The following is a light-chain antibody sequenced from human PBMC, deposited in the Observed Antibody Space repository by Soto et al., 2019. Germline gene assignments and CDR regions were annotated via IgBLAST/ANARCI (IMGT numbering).Light chain of an antibody. CDR3: QQYHTDWT. Sequence: DLQMTLSPSPLSASVGDTLLITCRASESIDNWLAWYQQQPGNAPELLLFAASTLVGGVPSRFSGRGSGTDFTLTNSSLQADDFATYYCQQYHTDWTFGQGTKVDIK. CDR2: AAS. J-gene: IGKJ1*01. CDR1: ESIDNW. V-gene: IGKV1-5*01.